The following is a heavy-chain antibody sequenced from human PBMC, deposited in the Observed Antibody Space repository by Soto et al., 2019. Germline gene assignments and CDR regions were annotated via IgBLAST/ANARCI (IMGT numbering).Heavy chain of an antibody. Sequence: LSLTCTVSCGSISTYYWSWIRQSPGKGLEMIGYVSYIGTIYNPSLRSRLTISLDTSRNQFSLELSSVTAADTAVYYCARMPFTGTNPPFDYWGRGILVTVSS. CDR3: ARMPFTGTNPPFDY. D-gene: IGHD2-8*02. J-gene: IGHJ4*02. V-gene: IGHV4-59*01. CDR2: VSYIGT. CDR1: CGSISTYY.